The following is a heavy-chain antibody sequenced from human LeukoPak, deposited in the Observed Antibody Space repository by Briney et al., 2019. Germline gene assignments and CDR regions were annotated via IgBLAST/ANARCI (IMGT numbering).Heavy chain of an antibody. J-gene: IGHJ4*02. CDR3: ARGESYYDILTNFDY. D-gene: IGHD3-9*01. Sequence: ASVKVSCKASGYTFTGYYIHWVRQAPGQGLEWMGWINSSSGGTKYAQKFQGWVTMTRDTSISTAYMELSRLKSDDTAVYYCARGESYYDILTNFDYWGQGTLVTVSS. CDR1: GYTFTGYY. V-gene: IGHV1-2*04. CDR2: INSSSGGT.